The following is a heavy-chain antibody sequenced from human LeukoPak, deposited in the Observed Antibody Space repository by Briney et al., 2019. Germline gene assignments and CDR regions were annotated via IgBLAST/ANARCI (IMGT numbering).Heavy chain of an antibody. J-gene: IGHJ4*02. D-gene: IGHD2-15*01. V-gene: IGHV3-23*01. CDR1: GFTFSSYA. CDR2: ISGSGGST. Sequence: PGGSLRLSCAASGFTFSSYAMSWVRQAPGKGLEWVSAISGSGGSTYYADSVKGRFTISRDNSKNTLYLQMNSLRAEDTAVYYCAREDIEVVAATRAYYFDYWGQGTLVTVSS. CDR3: AREDIEVVAATRAYYFDY.